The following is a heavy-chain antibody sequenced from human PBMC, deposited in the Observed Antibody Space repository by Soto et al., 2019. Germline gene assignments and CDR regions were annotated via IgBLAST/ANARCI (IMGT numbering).Heavy chain of an antibody. Sequence: GGSLRLSCAASGFTFSSYGMHWVRQAPGKGLEWVAVIWYDGSNKYYADSVKGRFTISRDNSKDTLYLQMNSLRAEDTAVYYCARDGGNPYYSDYWGQGTLVTVSS. J-gene: IGHJ4*02. D-gene: IGHD2-15*01. CDR1: GFTFSSYG. CDR2: IWYDGSNK. V-gene: IGHV3-33*01. CDR3: ARDGGNPYYSDY.